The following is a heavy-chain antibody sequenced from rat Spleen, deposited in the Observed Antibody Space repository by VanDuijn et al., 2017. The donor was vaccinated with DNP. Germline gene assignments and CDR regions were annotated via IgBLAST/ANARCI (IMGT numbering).Heavy chain of an antibody. CDR2: IIYDGSRT. J-gene: IGHJ2*01. CDR1: GFTFSDYN. Sequence: EVQLVESGGGLVQPGRSLKLSCAASGFTFSDYNMAWVRQAPKKGLEWVATIIYDGSRTYYRDSVKGRFTISRDNAKSTLYLQMDSLRSEDTATYYCATYTTAAYYFDYWGQGVMVTVSS. V-gene: IGHV5S10*01. CDR3: ATYTTAAYYFDY. D-gene: IGHD1-6*01.